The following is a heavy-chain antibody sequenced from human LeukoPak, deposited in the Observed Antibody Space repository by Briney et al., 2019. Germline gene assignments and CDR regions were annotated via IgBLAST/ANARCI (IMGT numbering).Heavy chain of an antibody. Sequence: GGSLRLYCAVSGFTFSSYAMSWVRQAPGKGLEWVSAISGSGGRTYYADSVKGRFTISRDNSKNTLYLQMNSLRAEDTAVYYCAKDRQYQLPLPFDYWGQGTLVTVSS. CDR2: ISGSGGRT. CDR1: GFTFSSYA. CDR3: AKDRQYQLPLPFDY. D-gene: IGHD2-2*01. V-gene: IGHV3-23*01. J-gene: IGHJ4*02.